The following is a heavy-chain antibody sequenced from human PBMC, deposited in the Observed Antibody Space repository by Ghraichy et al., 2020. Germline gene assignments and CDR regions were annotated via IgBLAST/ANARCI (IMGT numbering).Heavy chain of an antibody. CDR1: GFIFSTNN. J-gene: IGHJ3*02. V-gene: IGHV3-30*02. CDR2: IRYNGSDK. Sequence: GESLNISCAASGFIFSTNNMHWVHQAPGKGLEWLAFIRYNGSDKDYADSVKGRFTISRDNSKKTLYLQMNSVRVEDTAVYYCVKDLSGGWAFDIWGQGTMVTVSS. CDR3: VKDLSGGWAFDI. D-gene: IGHD3-16*01.